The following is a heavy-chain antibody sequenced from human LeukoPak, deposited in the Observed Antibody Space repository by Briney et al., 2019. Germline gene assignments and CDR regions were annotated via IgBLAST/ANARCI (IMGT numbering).Heavy chain of an antibody. J-gene: IGHJ4*02. CDR2: ISAYDGST. CDR3: ARDYSRVAAPYYFDS. D-gene: IGHD6-6*01. V-gene: IGHV1-18*01. CDR1: GYTFTNYG. Sequence: ASVKVSCKASGYTFTNYGISWVRQAPGQGLEWMGWISAYDGSTNYAQKLQGRVTMTTDTSTSTAYMELRSLRSDDAAVYFCARDYSRVAAPYYFDSWGQGTLVTVSS.